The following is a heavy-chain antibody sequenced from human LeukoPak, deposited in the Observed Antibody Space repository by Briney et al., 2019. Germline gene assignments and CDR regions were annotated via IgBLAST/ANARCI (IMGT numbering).Heavy chain of an antibody. Sequence: GGSLRLSCEASGFTFSRYWMSGVRQAPGKGLEWVANINQDGSEKNYVDSVKGRFTISRDNAKNSMYLQMNSLRAEDTGVYYCASDRDYYDSTGYLFDYWGQGTLVTVSS. D-gene: IGHD3-22*01. V-gene: IGHV3-7*01. J-gene: IGHJ4*02. CDR2: INQDGSEK. CDR3: ASDRDYYDSTGYLFDY. CDR1: GFTFSRYW.